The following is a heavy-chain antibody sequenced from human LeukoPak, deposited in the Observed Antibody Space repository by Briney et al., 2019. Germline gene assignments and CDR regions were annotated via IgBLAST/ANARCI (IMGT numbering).Heavy chain of an antibody. CDR1: GYTFTSYA. Sequence: ASVKVSCKASGYTFTSYAIHWVRQAPGQRLEWMGWITTVNGNTRYSQTFQGRVIISRDTSTDTAYMELSSLGSEDTAVYYCATGPIQRDYWGQGTLVTVSS. J-gene: IGHJ4*02. D-gene: IGHD1-1*01. CDR3: ATGPIQRDY. CDR2: ITTVNGNT. V-gene: IGHV1-3*04.